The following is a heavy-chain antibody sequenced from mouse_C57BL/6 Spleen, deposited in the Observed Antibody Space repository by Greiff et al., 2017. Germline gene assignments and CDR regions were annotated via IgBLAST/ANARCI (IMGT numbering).Heavy chain of an antibody. CDR3: ARDYYGSGGFAY. D-gene: IGHD1-1*01. Sequence: EVKLLESGPGLVKPSQSLSLTCSVTGYSITSGYYWNWIRQFPGNKLEWMGYISYDGSNNYNPSLKNRISITRDTSKNQFCLKLNSVTTEDTATYYCARDYYGSGGFAYWGQGTLVTVSA. V-gene: IGHV3-6*01. CDR2: ISYDGSN. CDR1: GYSITSGYY. J-gene: IGHJ3*01.